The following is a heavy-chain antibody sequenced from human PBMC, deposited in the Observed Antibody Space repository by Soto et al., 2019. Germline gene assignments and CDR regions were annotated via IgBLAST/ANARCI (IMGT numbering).Heavy chain of an antibody. D-gene: IGHD4-17*01. J-gene: IGHJ4*02. Sequence: PGGSLRLSCAASGFTFSSYAMTWVRQAPGKGLEWVSGVSGTGGSAYYADSVKGRFTISRDKSTNTLYLHRNSLRAEDTAVYYCARGSAYSDYDLEYWGQGARATVS. CDR3: ARGSAYSDYDLEY. CDR2: VSGTGGSA. V-gene: IGHV3-23*01. CDR1: GFTFSSYA.